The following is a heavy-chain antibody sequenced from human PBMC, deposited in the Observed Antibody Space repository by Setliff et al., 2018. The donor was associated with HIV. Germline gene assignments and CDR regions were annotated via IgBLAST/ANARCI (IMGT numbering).Heavy chain of an antibody. V-gene: IGHV3-48*01. J-gene: IGHJ4*02. Sequence: PGGSLRLSCAASGFTFSSYSMNWVRQAPGKGLEWVSFITSSGTTIYYADSVKGRFTISRDNSKNTLYPQMSSLRAEDTAVYYCAKIVVNSYFDYWGQGTLVTVSS. D-gene: IGHD3-22*01. CDR1: GFTFSSYS. CDR2: ITSSGTTI. CDR3: AKIVVNSYFDY.